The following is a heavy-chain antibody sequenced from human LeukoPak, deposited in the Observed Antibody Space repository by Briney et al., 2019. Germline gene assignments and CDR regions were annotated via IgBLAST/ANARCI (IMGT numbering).Heavy chain of an antibody. CDR1: GFTFSSYS. CDR2: ISSSSSYI. J-gene: IGHJ4*02. Sequence: PGGSLRLSCAASGFTFSSYSMNWVRQAPGKGLEWVSSISSSSSYIYYADSVKGRFTISRDNAKNSLYLQMNSLRAEDTAVYYCARDRWELDEVYYSDYWGQGTLVTVSS. D-gene: IGHD1-26*01. V-gene: IGHV3-21*01. CDR3: ARDRWELDEVYYSDY.